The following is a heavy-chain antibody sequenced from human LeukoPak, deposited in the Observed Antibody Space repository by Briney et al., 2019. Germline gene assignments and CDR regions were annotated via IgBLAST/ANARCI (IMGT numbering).Heavy chain of an antibody. Sequence: SETLSLTCTVSGASISSFYWSWIRHSPGKGLEWIGSVFHSGTTTYNPSLKSRVTISVDTSKNQFSLKLSSVTAADTAVYYCARGKLHDYGDYESFRFDPWGQGTLVTVSS. CDR1: GASISSFY. CDR3: ARGKLHDYGDYESFRFDP. J-gene: IGHJ5*02. CDR2: VFHSGTT. V-gene: IGHV4-59*01. D-gene: IGHD4-17*01.